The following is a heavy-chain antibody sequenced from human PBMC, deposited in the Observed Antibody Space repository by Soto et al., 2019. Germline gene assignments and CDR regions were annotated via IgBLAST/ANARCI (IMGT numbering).Heavy chain of an antibody. CDR1: GFTFSKYL. V-gene: IGHV3-7*01. CDR3: ARGTVAPGLDY. CDR2: IKEDGSET. D-gene: IGHD4-17*01. Sequence: EVQLVESGGGLVQPGGSLRLSCAASGFTFSKYLMNWVRQTPGKGLEWVANIKEDGSETYYVDSLKGRFTISRDDAKNSLYLQMNSLRVEDTAVYYCARGTVAPGLDYWGQGTLVTVSS. J-gene: IGHJ4*02.